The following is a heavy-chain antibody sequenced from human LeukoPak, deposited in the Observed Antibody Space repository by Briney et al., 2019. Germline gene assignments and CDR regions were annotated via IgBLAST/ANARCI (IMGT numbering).Heavy chain of an antibody. CDR1: GLTFSSYW. D-gene: IGHD3-22*01. CDR3: ARGGTYNYDSSGYSYYFDY. J-gene: IGHJ4*02. V-gene: IGHV3-74*01. CDR2: INHDGSST. Sequence: GGSLRLSCAASGLTFSSYWMHWVRQAPGKGLVWVSRINHDGSSTTYADSVKGRFTISRDNATNTLYLQMNSLRAEDTAVYYCARGGTYNYDSSGYSYYFDYWGQGTLVTVSS.